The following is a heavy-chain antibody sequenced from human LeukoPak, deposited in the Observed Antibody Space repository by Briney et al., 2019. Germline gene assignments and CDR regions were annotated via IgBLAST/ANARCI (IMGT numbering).Heavy chain of an antibody. J-gene: IGHJ4*02. Sequence: PGGSLRLSCAASGFTFSSYSMNWVRQAPGKGLEWVSSISSSSSYIYYADSMKGRFTISRDNAKNSLCLQMNSLRAEDTAVYYCAREEVVPAAMLSFDYWGQGTLVTASS. V-gene: IGHV3-21*01. CDR3: AREEVVPAAMLSFDY. CDR2: ISSSSSYI. D-gene: IGHD2-2*01. CDR1: GFTFSSYS.